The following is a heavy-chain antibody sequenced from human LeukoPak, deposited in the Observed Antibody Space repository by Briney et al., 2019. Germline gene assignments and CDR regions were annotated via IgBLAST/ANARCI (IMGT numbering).Heavy chain of an antibody. V-gene: IGHV3-30*18. CDR2: ISHDGSNK. CDR1: GFTFSSYG. J-gene: IGHJ4*02. D-gene: IGHD3-22*01. Sequence: PGGSPRLSCAASGFTFSSYGMHWVRQAPGKGLEWVAAISHDGSNKYYADSVKGRFTISRDNSKNTLYLQMNSLRAEDTAVYNCAKDGYDGSGAYIDYWGQGTLVTVSS. CDR3: AKDGYDGSGAYIDY.